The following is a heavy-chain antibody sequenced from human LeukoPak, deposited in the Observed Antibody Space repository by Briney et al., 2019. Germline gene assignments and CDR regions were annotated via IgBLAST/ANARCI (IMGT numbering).Heavy chain of an antibody. CDR3: ARGVYDILWFYMDV. CDR1: GGSISSSSYY. CDR2: IYYSGST. V-gene: IGHV4-39*07. D-gene: IGHD3-9*01. J-gene: IGHJ6*03. Sequence: SQTLSLTCTVSGGSISSSSYYWGWIRQPPGKGLEWIGSIYYSGSTYYNPSLKSRVTISVDTSKNQFSLKLSSVTAADTAVYYCARGVYDILWFYMDVWGKGTTVTVSS.